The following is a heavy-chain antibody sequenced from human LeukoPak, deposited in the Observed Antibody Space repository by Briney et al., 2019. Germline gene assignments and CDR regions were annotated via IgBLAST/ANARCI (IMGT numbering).Heavy chain of an antibody. CDR2: ISYDGSYK. CDR1: GFTFSSYA. CDR3: TKDLGLFGYCSRGSCSIIDY. V-gene: IGHV3-30*04. Sequence: PRRSLRLSCAASGFTFSSYAMHWVRQAPGKGLEWMTTISYDGSYKYYADSVKGRFTISRDNSKNTLFLQMNSLRAEDTAVYYCTKDLGLFGYCSRGSCSIIDYWGQGTLVTVSS. J-gene: IGHJ4*02. D-gene: IGHD2-15*01.